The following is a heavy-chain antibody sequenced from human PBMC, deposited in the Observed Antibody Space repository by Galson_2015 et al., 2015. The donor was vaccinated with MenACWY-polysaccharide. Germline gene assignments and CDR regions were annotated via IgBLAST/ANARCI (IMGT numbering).Heavy chain of an antibody. CDR2: IDWNDGK. CDR3: TRTAAAGQGYFDY. J-gene: IGHJ4*03. D-gene: IGHD6-13*01. Sequence: PALVKPTQTLTLTCTFSGFSLSTTGMRVGWIRQPPGKALEWLARIDWNDGKFYSTSLKTRLTISKDTSKSQVVLTMSNMDPVDTATYYCTRTAAAGQGYFDYWGQGTQVTVSS. CDR1: GFSLSTTGMR. V-gene: IGHV2-70*04.